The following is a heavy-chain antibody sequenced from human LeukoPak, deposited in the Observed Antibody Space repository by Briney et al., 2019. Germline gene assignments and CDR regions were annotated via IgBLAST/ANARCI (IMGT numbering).Heavy chain of an antibody. CDR2: INPNSGGT. D-gene: IGHD2-2*02. Sequence: ASVKVSCKASGYTFTGYYMHWVRQAPGQGLEWMGWINPNSGGTNYAQKFQGRVTMTRDTSIGTAYMELSRLRSDDTAVYYCARDSYCSSTSCYIMDYWGQGTLVTVSS. CDR1: GYTFTGYY. J-gene: IGHJ4*02. V-gene: IGHV1-2*02. CDR3: ARDSYCSSTSCYIMDY.